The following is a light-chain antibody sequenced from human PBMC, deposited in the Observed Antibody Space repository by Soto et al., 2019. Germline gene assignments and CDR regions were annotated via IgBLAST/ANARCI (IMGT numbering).Light chain of an antibody. CDR1: QSISSW. CDR2: DAS. V-gene: IGKV1-5*01. J-gene: IGKJ4*01. Sequence: IQMTQSPSTLSASVGDRVTITCRASQSISSWLAWYQQKPGKAPKLLIYDASSLESGVPSRFSGSGSGTAFTLTSISLQPDDFATYYCQQYNGFPLTFGGGTKVDIK. CDR3: QQYNGFPLT.